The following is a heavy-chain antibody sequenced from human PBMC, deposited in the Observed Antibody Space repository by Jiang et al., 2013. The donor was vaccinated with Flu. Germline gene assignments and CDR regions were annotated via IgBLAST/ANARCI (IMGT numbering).Heavy chain of an antibody. J-gene: IGHJ4*02. CDR3: ARDGKNWLYYFDN. D-gene: IGHD1-1*01. V-gene: IGHV1-2*06. CDR1: GYTFTDYY. Sequence: GAEVKKPGASVKVSCKTSGYTFTDYYMHWVRQAPGQGLEWMGRVNPNSGGTNYAQKFQGRVTMTTDTSINTAYMELSSLRSDDTAVYYCARDGKNWLYYFDNWGQGTLV. CDR2: VNPNSGGT.